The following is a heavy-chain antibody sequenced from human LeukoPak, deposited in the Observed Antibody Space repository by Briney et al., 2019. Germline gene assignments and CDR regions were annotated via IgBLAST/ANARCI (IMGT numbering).Heavy chain of an antibody. D-gene: IGHD2-21*02. CDR2: IKEDGSDK. J-gene: IGHJ2*01. CDR3: TRWTDWYFDL. CDR1: GFSFSGYW. Sequence: GGSLRLSCGVSGFSFSGYWMTWVRQAPGKGLEWVANIKEDGSDKNYVDSVKGRFTISRDNAKNTLYLQMNSLRAADTAVYYCTRWTDWYFDLWGRGTLVTVSS. V-gene: IGHV3-7*01.